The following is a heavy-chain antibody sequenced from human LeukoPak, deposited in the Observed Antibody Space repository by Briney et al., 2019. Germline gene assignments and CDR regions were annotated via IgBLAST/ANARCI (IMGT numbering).Heavy chain of an antibody. CDR3: ARNSGGEMFWYFDL. D-gene: IGHD2-15*01. CDR1: GGSISSYY. Sequence: PSETLSLTCTVSGGSISSYYWSWIRQPPGKGLEWIGYIYYSGSTNCNPSLKSRVTISVDTSKNQFSLKLSSVTAADTAVYYCARNSGGEMFWYFDLWGRGTLVTVSS. CDR2: IYYSGST. J-gene: IGHJ2*01. V-gene: IGHV4-59*08.